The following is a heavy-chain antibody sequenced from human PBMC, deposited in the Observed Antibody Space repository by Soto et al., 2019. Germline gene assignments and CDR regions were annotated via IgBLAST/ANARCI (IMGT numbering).Heavy chain of an antibody. V-gene: IGHV1-69*13. CDR1: GGTFSSYA. J-gene: IGHJ3*02. CDR2: IIPIFGTA. D-gene: IGHD3-3*01. CDR3: ARGLYYDFWSGYYRGGTFDI. Sequence: AASVKVSCKASGGTFSSYAISWVRQAPGQGLEWMGGIIPIFGTANYAQKFQGRVTITADESTSTAYMELSSLRSEDTAVYYCARGLYYDFWSGYYRGGTFDIWGQGTMVTVSS.